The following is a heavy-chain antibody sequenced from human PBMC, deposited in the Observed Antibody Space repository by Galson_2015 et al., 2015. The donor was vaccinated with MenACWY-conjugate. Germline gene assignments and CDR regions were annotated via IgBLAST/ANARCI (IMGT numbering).Heavy chain of an antibody. CDR3: ARDLGLFVYFDY. CDR2: ISTSSTDI. CDR1: GFTFRGYS. V-gene: IGHV3-48*02. D-gene: IGHD3-16*01. J-gene: IGHJ4*02. Sequence: SLRLSCAASGFTFRGYSLNWVGQAPGKGLEWVSYISTSSTDIYYADSVEGRFTISRDNGKNSLYLEMNSLSDEDTAVYYCARDLGLFVYFDYWGQGTLVTVSS.